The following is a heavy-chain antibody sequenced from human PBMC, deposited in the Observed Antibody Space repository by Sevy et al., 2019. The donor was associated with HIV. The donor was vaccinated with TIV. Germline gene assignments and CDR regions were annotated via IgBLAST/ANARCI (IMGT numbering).Heavy chain of an antibody. CDR1: GYSFTSYW. J-gene: IGHJ6*02. V-gene: IGHV5-51*01. Sequence: GESLKISCKGSGYSFTSYWIGWVRQMPGKGLEWMGIIYPGDSDTRYSPSFQGQVTISADKSISTAYLQWSGLKASDTAMYYCARWGSSSRAWEVARKYYYYYYGMDVWGQGTTVTASS. D-gene: IGHD6-13*01. CDR3: ARWGSSSRAWEVARKYYYYYYGMDV. CDR2: IYPGDSDT.